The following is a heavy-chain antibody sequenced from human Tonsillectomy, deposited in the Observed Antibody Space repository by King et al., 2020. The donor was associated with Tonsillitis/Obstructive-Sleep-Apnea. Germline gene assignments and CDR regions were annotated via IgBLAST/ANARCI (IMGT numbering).Heavy chain of an antibody. CDR2: INPNSGGT. Sequence: QLVQSGAEVKKPGASVKVSCKASGYTFTGYYMHWVRQAPGQGLEWMGRINPNSGGTNYAQKFQGRVTMTRDTSISTAYMELSRLRSDDTAVYYCAGDYCGGDCFPDYWGQGTLVTVSS. J-gene: IGHJ4*02. D-gene: IGHD2-21*01. CDR1: GYTFTGYY. CDR3: AGDYCGGDCFPDY. V-gene: IGHV1-2*06.